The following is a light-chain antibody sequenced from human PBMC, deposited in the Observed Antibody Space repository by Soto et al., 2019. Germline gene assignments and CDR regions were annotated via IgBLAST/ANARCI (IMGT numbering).Light chain of an antibody. V-gene: IGKV1-5*03. Sequence: DIKMTQSPSTLSASVGDRVTITCRASQSISSWLAWYQQKPGKAPKLLICKESSLGSGVLSRFSGSGTGTDFTLTISSLQPDDFATYYCQQYNSYWTFGQGTKVAI. CDR3: QQYNSYWT. CDR2: KES. CDR1: QSISSW. J-gene: IGKJ1*01.